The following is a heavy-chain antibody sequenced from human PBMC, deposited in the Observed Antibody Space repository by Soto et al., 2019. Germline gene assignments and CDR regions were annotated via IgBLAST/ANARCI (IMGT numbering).Heavy chain of an antibody. CDR1: GGSISFDHYH. CDR2: VHYSGSV. J-gene: IGHJ6*02. CDR3: AREDDGGDRDYYGLDV. Sequence: SETLSLTCTVSGGSISFDHYHWTWIRQPPGKGLEWIGYVHYSGSVLYNPSLQSRVSISVDTSKNQFSLKLSSVTAADTAVYFCAREDDGGDRDYYGLDVWGQGTTVTV. V-gene: IGHV4-30-4*01. D-gene: IGHD2-21*02.